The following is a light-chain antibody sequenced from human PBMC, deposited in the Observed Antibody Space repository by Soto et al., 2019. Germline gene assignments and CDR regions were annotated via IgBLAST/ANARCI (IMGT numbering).Light chain of an antibody. CDR1: NSNVGSYY. J-gene: IGLJ2*01. Sequence: QSVLTQPPSASGTPGQRVTISCSGSNSNVGSYYVYWYQQLPGTAPKLLIYRANQRPSGVPDRFSGSKSGTSASLAISGLRSEDEADYYCSSLDDSLSGVVFGGGTKVTVL. V-gene: IGLV1-47*01. CDR3: SSLDDSLSGVV. CDR2: RAN.